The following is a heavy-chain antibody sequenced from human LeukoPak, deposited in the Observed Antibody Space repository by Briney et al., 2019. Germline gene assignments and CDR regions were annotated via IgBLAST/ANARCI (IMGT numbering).Heavy chain of an antibody. J-gene: IGHJ4*02. Sequence: LSLTCAVYGGSFSGYYWSWIRQAPGKGLEWVSYISSSSSTIYYADSVKGRFTISRDNAKNSLYLQMNSLRDEDTAVYYCAREAALTWIQLWLGLDYWGQGTLVTVSS. CDR2: ISSSSSTI. CDR3: AREAALTWIQLWLGLDY. CDR1: GGSFSGYY. D-gene: IGHD5-18*01. V-gene: IGHV3-11*04.